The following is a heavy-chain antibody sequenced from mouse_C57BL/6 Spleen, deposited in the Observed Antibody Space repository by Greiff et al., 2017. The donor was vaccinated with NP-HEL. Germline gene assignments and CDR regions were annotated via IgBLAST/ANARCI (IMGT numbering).Heavy chain of an antibody. CDR1: GYTFTSYW. CDR3: ARWDSNYVYYFDY. CDR2: IHPNSGST. Sequence: VQLQQPGAELVKPGASVKLSCKASGYTFTSYWMHWVKQRPGQGLEWIGMIHPNSGSTNYNEKFKSKATLTVDKSSSTAYMQLSSLTSEDSAVYYCARWDSNYVYYFDYWGQGTTLTVSS. J-gene: IGHJ2*01. V-gene: IGHV1-64*01. D-gene: IGHD2-5*01.